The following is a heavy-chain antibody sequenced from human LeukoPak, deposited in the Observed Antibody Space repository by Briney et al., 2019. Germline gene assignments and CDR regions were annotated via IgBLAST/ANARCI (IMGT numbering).Heavy chain of an antibody. D-gene: IGHD3-3*01. J-gene: IGHJ4*02. CDR3: ARVGDFWSGHHFDY. CDR1: GFTVSSNY. CDR2: IYSGGST. Sequence: PGGSLRLSCAASGFTVSSNYMSWVRQAPGKGLEWVSIIYSGGSTYYADSVEGRFTISRDNSKNTLYLQMNSLRAEDTAVYYCARVGDFWSGHHFDYWGQGTLVTVSS. V-gene: IGHV3-53*01.